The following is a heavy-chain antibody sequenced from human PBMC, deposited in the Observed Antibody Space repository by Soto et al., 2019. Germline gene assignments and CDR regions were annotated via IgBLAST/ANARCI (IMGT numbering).Heavy chain of an antibody. V-gene: IGHV5-51*01. CDR2: IYPGDSDT. CDR3: ARLMSGIAVAGRAFDI. D-gene: IGHD6-19*01. CDR1: GYSFTSYW. Sequence: HGESLKISCKGSGYSFTSYWIGWVRQMPGKGLEWMGIIYPGDSDTRYSPSFQGQVTISADKSISTAYLQWSSLKASDTAMYYCARLMSGIAVAGRAFDIWGQGTMVTVSS. J-gene: IGHJ3*02.